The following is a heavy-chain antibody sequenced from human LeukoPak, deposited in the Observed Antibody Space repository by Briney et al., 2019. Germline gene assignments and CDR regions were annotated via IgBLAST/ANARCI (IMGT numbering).Heavy chain of an antibody. CDR2: IIPIRGIA. V-gene: IGHV1-69*04. J-gene: IGHJ5*02. CDR3: ARDREYSSSYFSAPTENWFDP. D-gene: IGHD6-6*01. CDR1: GGTFSSYT. Sequence: SVKVSCKASGGTFSSYTISWVRQAPGQGLEWMGRIIPIRGIANYAQKFQGRVTITADKSTSTAYMELSSLRSEDTAVYYCARDREYSSSYFSAPTENWFDPWGQGTLVTVSS.